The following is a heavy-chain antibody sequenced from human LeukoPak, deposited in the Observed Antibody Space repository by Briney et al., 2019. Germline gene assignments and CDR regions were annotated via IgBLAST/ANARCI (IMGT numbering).Heavy chain of an antibody. J-gene: IGHJ4*02. CDR1: GFTFSSYA. CDR2: TTDSGSRT. D-gene: IGHD2-21*01. V-gene: IGHV3-23*01. CDR3: AKEFNRGLPDY. Sequence: GGSLRLSCAASGFTFSSYAMRWVRQAPGKGLEWVSSTTDSGSRTYYADSVKGRFTISRDNSKKMLYLQMNSLRAEDTAVYYCAKEFNRGLPDYWGQGTLVTVPS.